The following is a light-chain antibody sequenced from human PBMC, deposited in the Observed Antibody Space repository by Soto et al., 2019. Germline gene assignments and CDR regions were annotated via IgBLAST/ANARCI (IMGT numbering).Light chain of an antibody. V-gene: IGLV1-51*01. CDR2: DNN. CDR3: GTWDSSLSAGV. J-gene: IGLJ3*02. CDR1: SSNIGNNY. Sequence: QSVLTQPPSVSAAPGQRVTISCSGSSSNIGNNYVSWYQQLPGTAPKLLIYDNNKRPSEIPDRFSGSKSGTSATLGITGLQTGDEADYYCGTWDSSLSAGVFGGGTKLTV.